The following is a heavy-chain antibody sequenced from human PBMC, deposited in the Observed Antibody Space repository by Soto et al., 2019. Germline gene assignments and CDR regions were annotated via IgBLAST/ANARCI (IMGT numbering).Heavy chain of an antibody. CDR2: IYYSGSP. J-gene: IGHJ4*02. CDR3: ARYREEWYTAMDSHYYFDF. Sequence: LSLTCTVSGGSISSSSYYWSWIRQTPGKGLDWIGYIYYSGSPNYDPSHKGRATNSVDTSKNRFSLKLNSVTAADTAVYYCARYREEWYTAMDSHYYFDFWGQGTLVTVSS. CDR1: GGSISSSSYY. V-gene: IGHV4-61*05. D-gene: IGHD5-18*01.